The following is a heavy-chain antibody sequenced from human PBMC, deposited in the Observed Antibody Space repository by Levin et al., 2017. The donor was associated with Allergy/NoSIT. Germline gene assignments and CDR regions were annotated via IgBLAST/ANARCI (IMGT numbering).Heavy chain of an antibody. Sequence: GESLKISCAASGFTFSSYGMHWVRQAPGKGLEWVAVISYDGSNKYYADSVKGRFTISRDNSKNTLYLQMNSLRAEDTAVYYCAKDSLTTVTTEDYWGQGTLVTVSS. CDR3: AKDSLTTVTTEDY. CDR2: ISYDGSNK. D-gene: IGHD4-17*01. V-gene: IGHV3-30*18. J-gene: IGHJ4*02. CDR1: GFTFSSYG.